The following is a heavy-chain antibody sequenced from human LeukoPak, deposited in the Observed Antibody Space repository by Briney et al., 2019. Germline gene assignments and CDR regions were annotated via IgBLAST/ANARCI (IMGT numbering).Heavy chain of an antibody. CDR1: GASISSRGST. V-gene: IGHV4-39*07. D-gene: IGHD6-6*01. Sequence: SGTLPLTCPVPGASISSRGSTWGGFRKPPGKGLRGIGSIYYSGSTYYNPSLESRVTISVDTSKNQFSLKLSSVTAADTAMYYCARDNEVAARSFDYWGQGTLVTVSS. J-gene: IGHJ4*02. CDR2: IYYSGST. CDR3: ARDNEVAARSFDY.